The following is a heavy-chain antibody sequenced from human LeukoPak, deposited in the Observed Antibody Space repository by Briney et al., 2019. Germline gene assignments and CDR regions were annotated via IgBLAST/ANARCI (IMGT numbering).Heavy chain of an antibody. V-gene: IGHV3-21*01. CDR1: GFTFSSYS. Sequence: GGSLRLSCAASGFTFSSYSMNWVRQAPGKGLEWVSSISSSSSYIYYADSVKGRFTISRDNAKNSLYLQMNSLRAEDTAVYYCASDFLAVAGSGNWFDPWGQGTLVTVSS. J-gene: IGHJ5*02. CDR3: ASDFLAVAGSGNWFDP. D-gene: IGHD6-19*01. CDR2: ISSSSSYI.